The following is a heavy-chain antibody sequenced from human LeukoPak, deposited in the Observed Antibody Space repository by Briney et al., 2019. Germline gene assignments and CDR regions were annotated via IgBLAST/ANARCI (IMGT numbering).Heavy chain of an antibody. CDR1: GFTFSSYG. CDR2: IWYDGSNK. CDR3: ARDRGSGSYYGDY. V-gene: IGHV3-33*01. J-gene: IGHJ4*02. Sequence: GGSLRLSCAASGFTFSSYGMHWVRQAPGKGLEWVAVIWYDGSNKYYADSVKGRFTISRDNSKNTLYLQMSSLRAEDTAVYYCARDRGSGSYYGDYWGQGTLVTVSS. D-gene: IGHD3-10*01.